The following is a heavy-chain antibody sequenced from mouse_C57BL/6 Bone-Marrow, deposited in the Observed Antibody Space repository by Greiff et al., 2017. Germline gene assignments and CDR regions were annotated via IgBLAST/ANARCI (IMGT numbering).Heavy chain of an antibody. Sequence: QVQLQQPGAELVKPGASVKLSCKASGYTFTSYWMQWVKQRPGQGLEWIGEIDPSDSYTNYNQKFKGKATLTVDTSSSTAYMQLSSLTSEDSAVYYCARCGGSSYDYFDYWGQGTTLTVSS. CDR1: GYTFTSYW. D-gene: IGHD1-1*01. V-gene: IGHV1-50*01. J-gene: IGHJ2*01. CDR2: IDPSDSYT. CDR3: ARCGGSSYDYFDY.